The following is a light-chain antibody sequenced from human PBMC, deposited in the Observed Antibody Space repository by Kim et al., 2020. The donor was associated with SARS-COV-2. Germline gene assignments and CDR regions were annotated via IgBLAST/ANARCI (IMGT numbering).Light chain of an antibody. V-gene: IGKV3-15*01. CDR1: QTVNSN. J-gene: IGKJ4*01. CDR2: GAS. Sequence: VSPGESATLSCRASQTVNSNLAWYQQKPGQAPRLLIYGASTRATGIPARFSGSGSGTEFTLTISSLQSEDFAVYYCQQYNNWPLTFGGGTKVDIK. CDR3: QQYNNWPLT.